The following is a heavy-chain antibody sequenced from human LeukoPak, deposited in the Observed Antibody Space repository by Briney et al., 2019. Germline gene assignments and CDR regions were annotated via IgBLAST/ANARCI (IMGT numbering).Heavy chain of an antibody. V-gene: IGHV3-21*01. Sequence: GGSLRPSCAASGFLFSIYSMNWVRQAPGKGPEWVSSISSGTSYIHYADPVKGRFTISRDNAKNSLYLQMNSLRAEDTAVYYCAKLSGYVEYWGQGTLVTVSS. D-gene: IGHD1-26*01. CDR2: ISSGTSYI. J-gene: IGHJ4*02. CDR3: AKLSGYVEY. CDR1: GFLFSIYS.